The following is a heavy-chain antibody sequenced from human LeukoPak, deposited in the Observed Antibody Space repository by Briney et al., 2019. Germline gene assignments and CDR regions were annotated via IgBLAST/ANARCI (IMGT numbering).Heavy chain of an antibody. CDR3: ATGVRGYNSALDY. J-gene: IGHJ4*02. CDR2: INHSGST. D-gene: IGHD6-19*01. Sequence: PSETLSLTCAVYGGSFSGYYWSWIRQPPGKGLEWIGEINHSGSTNYNPSLKSRVTISVDTSKNQFSLKLSSVTAEDTAVYYCATGVRGYNSALDYWGQGTLVTVSP. V-gene: IGHV4-34*01. CDR1: GGSFSGYY.